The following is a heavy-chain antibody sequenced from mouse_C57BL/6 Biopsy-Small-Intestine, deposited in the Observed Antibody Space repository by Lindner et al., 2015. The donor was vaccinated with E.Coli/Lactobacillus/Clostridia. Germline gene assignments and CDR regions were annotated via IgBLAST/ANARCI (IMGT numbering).Heavy chain of an antibody. CDR2: IYPGDGDT. J-gene: IGHJ2*01. V-gene: IGHV1-82*01. CDR3: ARAHYGGSFDY. CDR1: GYAFSNSW. Sequence: VQLQESGPVLVKPGASVKISCKASGYAFSNSWMNWVKQRPGKGLEWIGRIYPGDGDTKYTGKFKDKATLTADRSSSTAYLQFSSLTSEDSAIYYCARAHYGGSFDYWGQGTTLTVSS. D-gene: IGHD1-1*02.